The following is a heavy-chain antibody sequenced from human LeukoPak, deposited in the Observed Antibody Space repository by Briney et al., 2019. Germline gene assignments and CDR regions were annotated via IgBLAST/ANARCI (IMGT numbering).Heavy chain of an antibody. Sequence: GGSLRLSCAASGVIFNQYWMSWVRQAPGRGLEWVANIDQDGSEKHYVDSVRGRFTISRDNARNSLYLQMDSLRAEDTAVYYCARGRFSYDNTGYSSFYYWGQGTLVTVSS. D-gene: IGHD3-22*01. CDR3: ARGRFSYDNTGYSSFYY. J-gene: IGHJ4*02. V-gene: IGHV3-7*01. CDR1: GVIFNQYW. CDR2: IDQDGSEK.